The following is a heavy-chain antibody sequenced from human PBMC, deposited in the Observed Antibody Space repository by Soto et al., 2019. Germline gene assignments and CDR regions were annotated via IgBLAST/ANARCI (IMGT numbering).Heavy chain of an antibody. CDR3: ARDMYSSDYFVKWFEP. CDR1: GFSF. J-gene: IGHJ5*02. V-gene: IGHV3-30-3*01. Sequence: QVRLVESGGGVVQPGRSLRLSCTASGFSFWFRQPPGKGLEWVAVISHDGINKHYADSVKGRVTVSRDNSNHPLDLQLNSLRGEDTAMYYCARDMYSSDYFVKWFEPWGQGTLVTVSS. D-gene: IGHD6-19*01. CDR2: ISHDGINK.